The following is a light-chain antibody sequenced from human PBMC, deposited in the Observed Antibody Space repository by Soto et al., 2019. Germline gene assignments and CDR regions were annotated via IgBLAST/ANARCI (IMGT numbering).Light chain of an antibody. CDR3: QQRYNNPPCT. CDR2: VAS. CDR1: QSVSSN. Sequence: EIVLTQSPATLSVPPGERATLSCRASQSVSSNFAWYQQKPGQAPRLLFYVASIRASAVPARFTASGSGTEFTLPISSLQPQDVAANFCQQRYNNPPCTFGQGTKVDIK. J-gene: IGKJ1*01. V-gene: IGKV3-15*01.